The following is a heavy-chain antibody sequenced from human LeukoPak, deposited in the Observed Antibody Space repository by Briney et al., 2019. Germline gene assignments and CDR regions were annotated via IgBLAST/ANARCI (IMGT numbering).Heavy chain of an antibody. V-gene: IGHV4-30-4*01. CDR1: GGSISSGDYY. J-gene: IGHJ4*02. CDR2: IYYSGST. D-gene: IGHD6-13*01. CDR3: AREYSSSWYRRIDY. Sequence: TSETLSLTCTVSGGSISSGDYYWSWLRHPPGKGLEWIGYIYYSGSTYYNPSLKSRVTISVDTSKNQFSLKLSSVTAADTAVYYCAREYSSSWYRRIDYWGQGTLVTVS.